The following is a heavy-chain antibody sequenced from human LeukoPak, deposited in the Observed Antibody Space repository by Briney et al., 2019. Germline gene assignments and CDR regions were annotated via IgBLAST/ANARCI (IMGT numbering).Heavy chain of an antibody. CDR2: VSGSVGNT. Sequence: GGSLRLSCAASGFTFNNYAMIWVRQAPGKGLEWVSTVSGSVGNTYYADSVKGRFTISRDNFKNTLYLQMNSLRAEDTAVYYCARDQRYFYYYYYMDVWGKGTTVTVSS. V-gene: IGHV3-23*01. CDR3: ARDQRYFYYYYYMDV. J-gene: IGHJ6*03. D-gene: IGHD3-9*01. CDR1: GFTFNNYA.